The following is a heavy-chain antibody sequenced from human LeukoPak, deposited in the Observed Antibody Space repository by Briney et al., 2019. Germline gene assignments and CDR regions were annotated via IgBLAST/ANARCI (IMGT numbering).Heavy chain of an antibody. D-gene: IGHD2-2*01. CDR2: INWNGDNT. CDR3: ARSASWGFSYFDY. CDR1: GFTFDDYG. J-gene: IGHJ4*02. V-gene: IGHV3-20*04. Sequence: PGXXLRLSCAASGFTFDDYGLSWVRQAPGKGLEWVSGINWNGDNTDYTDSVKGRFTISRDNAKNSLYLQMNSLRAEDTALYYCARSASWGFSYFDYWGQGTLVTVSS.